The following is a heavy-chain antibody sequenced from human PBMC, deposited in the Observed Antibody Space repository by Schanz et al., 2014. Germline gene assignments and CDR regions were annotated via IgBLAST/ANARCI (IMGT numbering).Heavy chain of an antibody. Sequence: QVQLVQSGSELKKPGASVKVSCKASGYTFAMYDMNWVRQAPGQGLEWMGWINTNTANPTYAQGFTGRFVYTLDASVTTADLEISSLKAEDTAVYSCARGYSGYSHFDYWGQGALVTVSS. CDR3: ARGYSGYSHFDY. J-gene: IGHJ4*02. CDR1: GYTFAMYD. CDR2: INTNTANP. D-gene: IGHD5-12*01. V-gene: IGHV7-4-1*02.